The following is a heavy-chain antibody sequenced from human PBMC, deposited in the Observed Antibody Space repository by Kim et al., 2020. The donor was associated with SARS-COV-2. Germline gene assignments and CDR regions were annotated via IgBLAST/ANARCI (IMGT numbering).Heavy chain of an antibody. CDR1: GFTFSTYG. V-gene: IGHV3-23*01. CDR3: VKRSARGFYHFDY. J-gene: IGHJ4*02. CDR2: ISGSGTT. D-gene: IGHD3-3*01. Sequence: GGSLRLSCAASGFTFSTYGMSWVRQAPGKGLEWVSNISGSGTTYYADSVKGRFTISRDNSKNTLYLQMNSLRPEDTAIYYCVKRSARGFYHFDYWCQGTLVTVSS.